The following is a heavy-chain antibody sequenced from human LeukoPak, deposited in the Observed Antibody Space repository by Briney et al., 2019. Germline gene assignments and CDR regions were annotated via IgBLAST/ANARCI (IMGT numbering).Heavy chain of an antibody. D-gene: IGHD4-23*01. CDR2: INSDGRST. CDR1: GITFSSYW. Sequence: GGSLRLSCAGSGITFSSYWMYWVRQAPGKGLVWVSRINSDGRSTNYADSVKGRFTISRDNAKNTLYLQMNSLRAEDTAVYYCARSAYPGNSVIEDWGRGTLVTVSS. CDR3: ARSAYPGNSVIED. J-gene: IGHJ4*02. V-gene: IGHV3-74*01.